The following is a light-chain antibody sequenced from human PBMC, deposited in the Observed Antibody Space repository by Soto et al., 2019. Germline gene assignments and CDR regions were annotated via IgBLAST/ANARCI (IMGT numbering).Light chain of an antibody. CDR3: SSYAGSNNFV. CDR1: SSDIGAYIY. V-gene: IGLV2-8*01. CDR2: EVS. Sequence: QSALTEPPSASGSPGQSVTISCTGTSSDIGAYIYVSWYQQHPGKAPKPMISEVSRRPSGVPERFSGSKSGNTASLTVSGLQADDEAHYYCSSYAGSNNFVFGTGTKVTVL. J-gene: IGLJ1*01.